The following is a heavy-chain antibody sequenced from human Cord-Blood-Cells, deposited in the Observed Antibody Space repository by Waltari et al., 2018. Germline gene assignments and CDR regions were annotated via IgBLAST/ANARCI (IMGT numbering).Heavy chain of an antibody. J-gene: IGHJ3*02. Sequence: QLQLQESGPGLVKPSETLSLTCTVSGGSISSSSYYWGWIRPPPGKGLEWIGSIYYSGSTYYNPSLKSRVTISVDTSKNQFSLKLSSVTAADTAVYYCARFSSSWYFYAFDIWGQGTMVTVSS. CDR2: IYYSGST. CDR1: GGSISSSSYY. V-gene: IGHV4-39*01. D-gene: IGHD6-13*01. CDR3: ARFSSSWYFYAFDI.